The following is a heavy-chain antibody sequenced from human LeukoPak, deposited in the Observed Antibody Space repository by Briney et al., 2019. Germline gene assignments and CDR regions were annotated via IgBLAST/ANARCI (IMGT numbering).Heavy chain of an antibody. CDR1: GYTFTDYY. V-gene: IGHV1-2*02. D-gene: IGHD4-17*01. J-gene: IGHJ4*02. CDR2: INPNNGGT. Sequence: GASVKVSCKASGYTFTDYYIHWVRQAPGQELEWMGWINPNNGGTNYAQKFQGRVTMTRDTSISTAYMELSSLRSEDTAVYYCARNVVGDYVNEGEIDYWGQGTLVTVSS. CDR3: ARNVVGDYVNEGEIDY.